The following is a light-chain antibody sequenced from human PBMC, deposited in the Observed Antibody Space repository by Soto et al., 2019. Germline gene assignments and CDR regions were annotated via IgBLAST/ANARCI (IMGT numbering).Light chain of an antibody. J-gene: IGKJ1*01. CDR2: DVS. Sequence: DIQMTQSPSTLSAYVGDRVTITCRASQSISRWLAWYQQKPGKAPKVLIYDVSTLGSGVPSRFSGGGSGTEFTFTITSPQPDDSATYYCQEYTTYSRTFGQGTKVEVK. CDR1: QSISRW. V-gene: IGKV1-5*01. CDR3: QEYTTYSRT.